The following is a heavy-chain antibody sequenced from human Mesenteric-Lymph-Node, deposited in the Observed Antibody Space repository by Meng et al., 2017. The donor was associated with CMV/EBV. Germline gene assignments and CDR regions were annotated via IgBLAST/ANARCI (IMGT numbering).Heavy chain of an antibody. CDR3: AREGYYDFWSGYYYYYYGMDV. V-gene: IGHV3-23*01. CDR2: INDGDRST. Sequence: GGSLRLSCAASGFTFSSYVMNWVRQAPGRGLEWVATINDGDRSTYYPDSVRGRFAISRDNSRNTLYLQINSLRAEDTAVYYCAREGYYDFWSGYYYYYYGMDVWGQGTTVTVSS. J-gene: IGHJ6*02. D-gene: IGHD3-3*01. CDR1: GFTFSSYV.